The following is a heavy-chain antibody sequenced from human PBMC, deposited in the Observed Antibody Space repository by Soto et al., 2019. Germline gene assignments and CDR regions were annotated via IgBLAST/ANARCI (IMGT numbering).Heavy chain of an antibody. CDR3: ARHDYYFSIDYYCDGRGWFSS. J-gene: IGHJ5*01. CDR2: IDPSDSYT. V-gene: IGHV5-10-1*01. Sequence: GESLKISCKGSGYSFTSYWISWVRQMPGKGLEWMGRIDPSDSYTNYSPSFQGHVTISADKSISTAYLQWSSLKASDTAMYYCARHDYYFSIDYYCDGRGWFSSWGRGTLDPVSA. D-gene: IGHD3-22*01. CDR1: GYSFTSYW.